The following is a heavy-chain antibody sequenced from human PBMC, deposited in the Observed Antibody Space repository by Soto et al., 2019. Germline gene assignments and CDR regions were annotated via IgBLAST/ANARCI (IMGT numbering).Heavy chain of an antibody. CDR3: ATGRLLIQLWFDHLEH. D-gene: IGHD5-18*01. CDR2: INPNNGGT. J-gene: IGHJ4*02. CDR1: GYTFTTYY. V-gene: IGHV1-2*02. Sequence: ASVKVSCKASGYTFTTYYIHWVRQAPGQGLEWVGWINPNNGGTNSAQKFQGRVNMTRDTSTNTAYMELSSLRSDGTAIYFCATGRLLIQLWFDHLEHWGQGTQVPVSP.